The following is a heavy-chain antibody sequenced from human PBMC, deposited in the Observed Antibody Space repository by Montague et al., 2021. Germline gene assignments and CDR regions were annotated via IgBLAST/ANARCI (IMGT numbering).Heavy chain of an antibody. J-gene: IGHJ4*02. Sequence: XLRLSCAASGFIFNNYVMNWVRQAPGKGLEWVSGINGNSINIDYADSVKGRFTISRDNAKNSLYLQMNSLRAEDTAFYYCVKDTRDYYPDFWGQGILVTVSS. CDR3: VKDTRDYYPDF. D-gene: IGHD3-3*01. CDR2: INGNSINI. CDR1: GFIFNNYV. V-gene: IGHV3-9*01.